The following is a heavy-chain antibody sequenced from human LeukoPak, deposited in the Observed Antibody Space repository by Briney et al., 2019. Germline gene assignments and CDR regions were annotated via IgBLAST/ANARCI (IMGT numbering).Heavy chain of an antibody. D-gene: IGHD3-22*01. CDR2: INAGNGNT. J-gene: IGHJ4*02. V-gene: IGHV1-3*01. CDR3: ARELHSSGYYFDY. Sequence: GALVKVSCKASGYSFTSYAMHWVRQAPGQRLEWMGWINAGNGNTKYSQKFQGRVTITRDTSASTAYMELSSLRSEDTAVYYCARELHSSGYYFDYWGQGTLVTVSS. CDR1: GYSFTSYA.